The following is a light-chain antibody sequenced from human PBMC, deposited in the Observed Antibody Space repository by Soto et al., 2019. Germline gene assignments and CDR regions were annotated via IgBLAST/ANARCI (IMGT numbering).Light chain of an antibody. CDR3: QQYDNWYT. Sequence: EIVMTQSPATLSVSPGERATLSCRASQSVDSKLAWYQQKPGQAPRLLIYGASTRATGIAARFSGSGSGTEFTLTISSLQSEDFAIYYCQQYDNWYTFGQGTNLEIK. CDR1: QSVDSK. J-gene: IGKJ2*01. CDR2: GAS. V-gene: IGKV3-15*01.